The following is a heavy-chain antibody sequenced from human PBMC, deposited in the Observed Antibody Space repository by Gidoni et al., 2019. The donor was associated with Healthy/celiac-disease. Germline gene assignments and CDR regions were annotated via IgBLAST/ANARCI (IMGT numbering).Heavy chain of an antibody. CDR2: ISWNSGSI. Sequence: EVQLVESGGGLVQPGRSLRLSCAASGFTFDDYAMHWVRQAPGKGLEWVAGISWNSGSIGYADSVKGRFTISRDNAKNSLYLQMNSLRAEDTDLYYCAKAEWGELQGCNSFYYYGMDVWGQGPTVTVSS. D-gene: IGHD2-15*01. CDR1: GFTFDDYA. CDR3: AKAEWGELQGCNSFYYYGMDV. J-gene: IGHJ6*02. V-gene: IGHV3-9*01.